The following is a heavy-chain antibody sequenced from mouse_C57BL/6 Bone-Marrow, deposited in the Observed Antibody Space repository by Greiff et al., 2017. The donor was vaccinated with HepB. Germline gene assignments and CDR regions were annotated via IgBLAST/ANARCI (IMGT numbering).Heavy chain of an antibody. CDR1: GYTFTEYT. D-gene: IGHD2-1*01. J-gene: IGHJ3*01. CDR3: ARHEDSPPYGNPFAY. V-gene: IGHV1-62-2*01. CDR2: FYPGSGSI. Sequence: VKLMESGAELVKPGASVKLSCKASGYTFTEYTIHWVKQRSGQGLEWIGWFYPGSGSIKYNEKFKDKATLTADKSSSTVYMELSRLSSEDSAVYFCARHEDSPPYGNPFAYWGQGTLVTVSA.